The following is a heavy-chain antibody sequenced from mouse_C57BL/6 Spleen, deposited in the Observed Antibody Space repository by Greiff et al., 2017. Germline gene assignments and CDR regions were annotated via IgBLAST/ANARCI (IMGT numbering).Heavy chain of an antibody. CDR3: ARDKENYSNLAWFAY. Sequence: EVQRVESGGGLVKPGGSLKLSCAASGFTFSSYAMSWVRQTPEKRLEWVATISDGGSYTYYPDNVKGRFTISRDNAKNNLYLQMSHLKSEDTAMYYCARDKENYSNLAWFAYWGQGTLVTVSA. CDR1: GFTFSSYA. J-gene: IGHJ3*01. CDR2: ISDGGSYT. D-gene: IGHD2-5*01. V-gene: IGHV5-4*01.